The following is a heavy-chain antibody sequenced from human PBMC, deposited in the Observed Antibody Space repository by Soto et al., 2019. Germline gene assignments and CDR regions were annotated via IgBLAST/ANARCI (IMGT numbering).Heavy chain of an antibody. V-gene: IGHV3-23*01. Sequence: GGSLSLSCAASGFTFSSYAMSWVRQAPGKRLEWVSAISGSGGSTYYADYVKGRFTISRDNTKNTLYMQMNSLSAEDTAVYYCAKDMSCNWLDAWGQGTLVTVSS. CDR2: ISGSGGST. J-gene: IGHJ5*02. CDR3: AKDMSCNWLDA. CDR1: GFTFSSYA.